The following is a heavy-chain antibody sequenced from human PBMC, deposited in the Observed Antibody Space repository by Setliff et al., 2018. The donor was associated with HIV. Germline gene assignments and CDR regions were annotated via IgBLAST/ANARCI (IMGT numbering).Heavy chain of an antibody. Sequence: QPGGSLRLSCAASGFTFSDHYMDWVRQAPGEGLEWVGRIRDEVNTYTTKYAASVKGRFTISRDDSKNSLFLQLNSLKTEDTAVYYCARGGRGWYMDCWGQGTLVTVSS. CDR1: GFTFSDHY. CDR2: IRDEVNTYTT. J-gene: IGHJ4*02. V-gene: IGHV3-72*01. D-gene: IGHD6-19*01. CDR3: ARGGRGWYMDC.